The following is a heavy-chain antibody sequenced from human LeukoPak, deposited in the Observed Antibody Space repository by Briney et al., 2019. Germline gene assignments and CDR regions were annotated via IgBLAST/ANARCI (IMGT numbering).Heavy chain of an antibody. J-gene: IGHJ4*02. CDR3: ARDANGSPDY. Sequence: GGSLRLSCAASGFTFSSYWMYWVRQAPGKGLVWVSRINTVGSSTTYADSVKGRFTISRDNAKNTLYLQMNSLRAEDTAVYYCARDANGSPDYWGQGTQVTVSS. V-gene: IGHV3-74*01. CDR2: INTVGSST. D-gene: IGHD1-26*01. CDR1: GFTFSSYW.